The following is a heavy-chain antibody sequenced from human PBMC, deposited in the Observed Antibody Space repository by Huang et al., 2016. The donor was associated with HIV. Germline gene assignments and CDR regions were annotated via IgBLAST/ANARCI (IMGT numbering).Heavy chain of an antibody. J-gene: IGHJ3*01. D-gene: IGHD5-12*01. V-gene: IGHV1-18*01. CDR3: ARDSAYYPGGGDAFDL. CDR2: ISGHNGNT. CDR1: GYNFTKNG. Sequence: QVQLVQSGAEVKKPGASVKVSCMASGYNFTKNGFSWVRQAPGQGLAWMEWISGHNGNTKFARKFQDRVTVTTDTSTRTAYMDLRSLRPDDTAIYFCARDSAYYPGGGDAFDLWGQGTMVTVSS.